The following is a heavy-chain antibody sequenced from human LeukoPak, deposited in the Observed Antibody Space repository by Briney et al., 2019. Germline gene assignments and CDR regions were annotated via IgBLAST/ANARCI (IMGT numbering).Heavy chain of an antibody. D-gene: IGHD5-18*01. CDR1: GGSISSTSYY. V-gene: IGHV4-39*01. Sequence: SETLSLTCAVSGGSISSTSYYWTWIRQPPGNGLEWIGSISYSGSTYYNPSLKSRVTISVDTSKNQFSLKLTSVTAADTAVYYCARSWIQLWLGDLTFDYWGQGTLVTVSS. J-gene: IGHJ4*02. CDR2: ISYSGST. CDR3: ARSWIQLWLGDLTFDY.